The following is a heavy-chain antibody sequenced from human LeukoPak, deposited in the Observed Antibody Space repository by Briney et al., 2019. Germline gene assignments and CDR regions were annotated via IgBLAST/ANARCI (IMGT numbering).Heavy chain of an antibody. CDR2: INPNSGGT. D-gene: IGHD5-18*01. Sequence: GASVKVSCKASGYTFTGYYMHWVRQAPGQGLEWMGRINPNSGGTNYGQRFQGRVTMTRDTSISTAYMELSRLTSDDTALYYRARGGDTTKYYYYYMDVWGIGTTVTVSS. J-gene: IGHJ6*03. CDR1: GYTFTGYY. V-gene: IGHV1-2*06. CDR3: ARGGDTTKYYYYYMDV.